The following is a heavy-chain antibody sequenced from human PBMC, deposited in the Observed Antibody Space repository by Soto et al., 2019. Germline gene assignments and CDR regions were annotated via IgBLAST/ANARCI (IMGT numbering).Heavy chain of an antibody. J-gene: IGHJ6*02. CDR2: IYYIGST. CDR3: ATIGDCSSTSCPPFGYYGTDV. CDR1: GGSISGGDYY. V-gene: IGHV4-30-4*01. D-gene: IGHD2-2*01. Sequence: PSETLSLTCTVSGGSISGGDYYWSWIRQPPGKGLEWIGYIYYIGSTYYNPSLKSRVTISVDTSKNQFSLRLSSVTAADTAIYYSATIGDCSSTSCPPFGYYGTDVWGQGTTVTVSS.